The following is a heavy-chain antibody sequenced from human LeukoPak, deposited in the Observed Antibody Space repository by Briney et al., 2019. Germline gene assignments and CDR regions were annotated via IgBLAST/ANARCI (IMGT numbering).Heavy chain of an antibody. V-gene: IGHV1-46*01. CDR2: INPPSGST. CDR1: GYTFTSYY. D-gene: IGHD4-11*01. CDR3: ATGYSNYGGVDY. Sequence: ASVKVSCKASGYTFTSYYMHWVRQAPGQGLEWMGIINPPSGSTTYAQKFQGRVTMTRDASTSTVYMEVSSLRSEDTAVYYCATGYSNYGGVDYWGQGTLVTVSS. J-gene: IGHJ4*02.